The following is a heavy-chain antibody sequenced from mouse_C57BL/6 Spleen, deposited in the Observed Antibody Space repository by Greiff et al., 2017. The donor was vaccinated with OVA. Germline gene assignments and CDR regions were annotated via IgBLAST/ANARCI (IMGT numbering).Heavy chain of an antibody. D-gene: IGHD4-1*01. Sequence: VQLQQSGAELAKPGASVKLSCKASGYTFTSYWMPWVKQRPGQGLEWIGYINPSSGYTKYNQKFKDKATLTADKSSSTAYMQLSSLTYEAAADYYCARLGMDYWYFAVWGTGTTVTVSS. CDR2: INPSSGYT. CDR3: ARLGMDYWYFAV. CDR1: GYTFTSYW. J-gene: IGHJ1*03. V-gene: IGHV1-7*01.